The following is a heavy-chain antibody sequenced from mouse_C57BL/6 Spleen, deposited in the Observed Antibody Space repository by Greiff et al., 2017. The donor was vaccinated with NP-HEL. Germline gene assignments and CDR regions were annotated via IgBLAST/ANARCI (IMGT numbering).Heavy chain of an antibody. J-gene: IGHJ4*01. Sequence: EVKLMESGEGLVKPGGSLKLSCAASGFTFSSYAMSWVRQTPEKRLEWVAYISSGGDYIYYADTVKGRFTISRDNARNTLYLQMSSLKSEDTAMYYCTRDYYSNRMDYWGQGTSVTVSS. CDR1: GFTFSSYA. CDR2: ISSGGDYI. V-gene: IGHV5-9-1*02. CDR3: TRDYYSNRMDY. D-gene: IGHD2-5*01.